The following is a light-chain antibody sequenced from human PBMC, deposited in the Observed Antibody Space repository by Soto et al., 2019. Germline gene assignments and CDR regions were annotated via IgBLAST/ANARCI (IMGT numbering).Light chain of an antibody. V-gene: IGLV2-14*01. J-gene: IGLJ2*01. CDR1: SSDVGGYKY. CDR2: EVN. CDR3: SSFTGSSTVV. Sequence: QSALTQPASVSGSPGQAITISCTGTSSDVGGYKYVSWYQQHPGKAPKLMIYEVNNRPSGVSNRFSGSKAGNTASLIISGLQAEDEDDYYCSSFTGSSTVVFGGGTKVTVL.